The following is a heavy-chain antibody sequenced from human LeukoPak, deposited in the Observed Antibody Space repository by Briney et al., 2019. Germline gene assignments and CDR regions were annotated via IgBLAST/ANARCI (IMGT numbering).Heavy chain of an antibody. J-gene: IGHJ6*03. CDR1: GGPFSAYY. CDR2: INHSGST. Sequence: SETLSLTCAVYGGPFSAYYWSWIRQPPGKGLEWIGEINHSGSTNYNPSLKSRVTMSVDTSKNQFSLKLSSVTAADTAVYFCARGDVGATTSYYYFYMGVWAKGTTVTVSS. CDR3: ARGDVGATTSYYYFYMGV. V-gene: IGHV4-34*01. D-gene: IGHD1-26*01.